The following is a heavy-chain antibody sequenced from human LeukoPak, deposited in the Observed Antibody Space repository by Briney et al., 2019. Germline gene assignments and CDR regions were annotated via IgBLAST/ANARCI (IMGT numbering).Heavy chain of an antibody. D-gene: IGHD2-2*01. CDR2: IYTSGST. CDR3: ARAPEGGYCSSTSCYSSPFDY. CDR1: GGSISGYY. Sequence: PSETLSLTCTVSGGSISGYYWSWIRQPAGKGLEWIGRIYTSGSTNYNPSLKSRVTMSVDTSKNQFSLKLSSVTAADTAVYYCARAPEGGYCSSTSCYSSPFDYWGQGTLVTVSS. V-gene: IGHV4-4*07. J-gene: IGHJ4*02.